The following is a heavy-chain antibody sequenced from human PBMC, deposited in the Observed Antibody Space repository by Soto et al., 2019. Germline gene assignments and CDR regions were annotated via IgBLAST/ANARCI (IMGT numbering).Heavy chain of an antibody. CDR1: GGSFRGYY. CDR3: ARGWNMTTVQPNSLRFDY. Sequence: SETLSLTGAVYGGSFRGYYWSWIRQPPGKGLEWIGEINHSGSTNYNPSLKSRVTISVDTSKNQFSLKLSSVTAADTAVYYCARGWNMTTVQPNSLRFDYWGQGTLVTVSS. V-gene: IGHV4-34*01. J-gene: IGHJ4*02. D-gene: IGHD4-17*01. CDR2: INHSGST.